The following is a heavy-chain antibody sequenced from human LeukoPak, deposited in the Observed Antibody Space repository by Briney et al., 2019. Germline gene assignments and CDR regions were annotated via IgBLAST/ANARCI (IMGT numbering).Heavy chain of an antibody. CDR2: ISWNSGSI. CDR1: GFTFDDYA. D-gene: IGHD3-10*01. J-gene: IGHJ6*02. V-gene: IGHV3-9*01. Sequence: GGSLRLSCAASGFTFDDYAMHWVRQAPGKGLEWVSGISWNSGSIGYADSVKGRFTISRDNAKNSLYLQMNSLRAEDTALYYCAKATRVRGLYYYYGMDVWGQGTTVTVSS. CDR3: AKATRVRGLYYYYGMDV.